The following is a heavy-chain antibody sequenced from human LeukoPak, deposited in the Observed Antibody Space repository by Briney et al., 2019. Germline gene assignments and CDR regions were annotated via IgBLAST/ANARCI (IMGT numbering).Heavy chain of an antibody. D-gene: IGHD3-22*01. Sequence: SETLSLTCTVSGGSVSSGTYYWSWIRQPPGKGLEWIGYIYYSGSTNYNLSLKSRVTISVDTSKNQFSLKLSSVTAADTAVYYCARDSGPTYYYDSSGYYFDYWGQGTLVTVSS. CDR2: IYYSGST. V-gene: IGHV4-61*01. CDR1: GGSVSSGTYY. CDR3: ARDSGPTYYYDSSGYYFDY. J-gene: IGHJ4*02.